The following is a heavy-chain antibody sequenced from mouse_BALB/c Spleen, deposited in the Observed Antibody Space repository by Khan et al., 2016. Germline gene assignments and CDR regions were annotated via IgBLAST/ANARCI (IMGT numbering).Heavy chain of an antibody. CDR3: ARERRRHYYGSFDY. J-gene: IGHJ2*01. CDR1: GYSITSDYA. Sequence: EVQLQESGPGLVKPSQSLSLTCTVTGYSITSDYAWNWIRQFPGNKLEWMGYISYSGSTSYNPSLKSRISITRDTSKNQFFLQLNSVTTEDTATYYCARERRRHYYGSFDYWGQGTTLTVS. V-gene: IGHV3-2*02. D-gene: IGHD1-1*01. CDR2: ISYSGST.